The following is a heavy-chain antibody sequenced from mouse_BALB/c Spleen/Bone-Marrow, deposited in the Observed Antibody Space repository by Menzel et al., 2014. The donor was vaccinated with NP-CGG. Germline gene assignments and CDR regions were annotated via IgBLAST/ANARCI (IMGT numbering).Heavy chain of an antibody. Sequence: EVQLVESGGGLVQPGGSLKLSCAASGFTFXSYTMSWVRQTPEERLEWVAYISNGGGSTYYPDTVKGRFTISRDNAKNTLYLQMSSLKSEDTAMYYCARQIYFPYFDYWGQGTTLTVSS. J-gene: IGHJ2*01. CDR3: ARQIYFPYFDY. D-gene: IGHD2-1*01. V-gene: IGHV5-12-2*01. CDR2: ISNGGGST. CDR1: GFTFXSYT.